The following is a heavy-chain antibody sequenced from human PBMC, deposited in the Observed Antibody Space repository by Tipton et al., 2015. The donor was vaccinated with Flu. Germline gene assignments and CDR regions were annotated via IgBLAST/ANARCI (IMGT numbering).Heavy chain of an antibody. CDR3: AKEGIWGSGSYYYCYYGMDV. CDR2: IRYDGSNK. D-gene: IGHD3-10*01. J-gene: IGHJ6*02. CDR1: GFTFSSYG. V-gene: IGHV3-30*02. Sequence: GSLRLSCAASGFTFSSYGMHWVRQAPGKGLEWVAFIRYDGSNKYYADSVKGRFTISGDNSKNTLYLQMNSLRAEDTAVYYCAKEGIWGSGSYYYCYYGMDVWGQGTTVTVSS.